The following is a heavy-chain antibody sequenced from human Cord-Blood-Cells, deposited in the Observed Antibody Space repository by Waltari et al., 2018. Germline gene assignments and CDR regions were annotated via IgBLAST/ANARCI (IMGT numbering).Heavy chain of an antibody. J-gene: IGHJ4*02. V-gene: IGHV1-8*01. Sequence: QVQLVQSGAEVKKPGASVKVSCKASGYPFTSYDTNWVRQATGQGLEWMGWMNPNSGNTGYAQKFQGRVTMTRNTSISTAYMELSSLRSEDTAVYYCARPGIAVAGTRGDYWGQGTLVTVSS. CDR1: GYPFTSYD. CDR3: ARPGIAVAGTRGDY. D-gene: IGHD6-19*01. CDR2: MNPNSGNT.